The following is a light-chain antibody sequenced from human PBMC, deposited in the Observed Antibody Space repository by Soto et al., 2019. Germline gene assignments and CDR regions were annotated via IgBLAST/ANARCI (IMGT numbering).Light chain of an antibody. Sequence: DIVLTQSPGTLSLSPGERDTLSCRASQSGTSTYLAWYQQKPGQAPRLLIYGASSRATGIADRFSSSGSGTDFTLTISRLEPEDFAVYYCQQFGSSPWTFGQGTKVEIK. CDR2: GAS. V-gene: IGKV3-20*01. CDR3: QQFGSSPWT. CDR1: QSGTSTY. J-gene: IGKJ1*01.